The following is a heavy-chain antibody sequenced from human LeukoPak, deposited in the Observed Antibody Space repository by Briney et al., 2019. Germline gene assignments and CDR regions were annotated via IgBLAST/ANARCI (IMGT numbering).Heavy chain of an antibody. J-gene: IGHJ4*02. Sequence: PGRSLRLSCAASGFTFSSYAMHWVRQAPGKGLEWVAVISYDGSNKYYADSVKGRFTISRENAKNSLYLLMSSLRAEDTAVYYCARQNTPHGNFDYWGQGTLVTVSS. V-gene: IGHV3-30*14. CDR2: ISYDGSNK. CDR1: GFTFSSYA. D-gene: IGHD1-26*01. CDR3: ARQNTPHGNFDY.